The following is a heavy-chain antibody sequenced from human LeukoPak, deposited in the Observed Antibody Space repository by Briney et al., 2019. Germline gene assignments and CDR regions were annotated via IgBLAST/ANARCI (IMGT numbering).Heavy chain of an antibody. D-gene: IGHD3-3*01. J-gene: IGHJ4*02. Sequence: GGSLRLSCAASGFTFSSYAMSWVRQAPGKGVEWVSAISGSGGSTYYADSVKGRFTISRDNSKNTLYLQMNSLRAEDTAVYYCAKDPSITIFGVVIDYFDYWGQGTLVTVSS. CDR3: AKDPSITIFGVVIDYFDY. V-gene: IGHV3-23*01. CDR1: GFTFSSYA. CDR2: ISGSGGST.